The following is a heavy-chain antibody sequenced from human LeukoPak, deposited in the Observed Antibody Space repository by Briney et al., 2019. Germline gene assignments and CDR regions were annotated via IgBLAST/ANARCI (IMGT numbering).Heavy chain of an antibody. CDR2: SSGYNGNT. CDR3: AREAAANYDFWSGYSDYYYMDV. CDR1: VYTFTSYG. Sequence: ASVKVSCKSSVYTFTSYGSSWVRQAPGQALEWRGWSSGYNGNTNYAQKLQGRVTMTTDTSTSTAYMELRSLRSDDTAVYYCAREAAANYDFWSGYSDYYYMDVWGKGTTVTVSS. D-gene: IGHD3-3*01. V-gene: IGHV1-18*04. J-gene: IGHJ6*03.